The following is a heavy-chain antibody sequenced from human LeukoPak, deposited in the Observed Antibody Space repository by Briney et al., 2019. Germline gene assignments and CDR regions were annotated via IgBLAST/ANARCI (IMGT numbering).Heavy chain of an antibody. V-gene: IGHV1-69*13. CDR2: IIPIFGTA. J-gene: IGHJ3*02. Sequence: SVKVSCKASGGTLSSYAISWVRQAPGQGLEWMGGIIPIFGTANYAQKFQGRVTITADESTSTAYMELSSLRADDTAVYYCARAMYSSGGGSAFDIWGQGTMVTVSS. CDR3: ARAMYSSGGGSAFDI. D-gene: IGHD6-19*01. CDR1: GGTLSSYA.